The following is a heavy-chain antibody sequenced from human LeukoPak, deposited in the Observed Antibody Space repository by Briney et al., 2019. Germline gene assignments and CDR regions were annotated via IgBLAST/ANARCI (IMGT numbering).Heavy chain of an antibody. D-gene: IGHD6-19*01. Sequence: PSETLSLTCAVYGGSFSGYYWSWIRQPPGKGLEWIGEINHSGSTNYNPSLKSRVTISVDTSKNQFSLKLSSVTAADTAVYYCARVSYSSGWYGFFDYWGQGTLVTVSS. CDR2: INHSGST. CDR1: GGSFSGYY. J-gene: IGHJ4*02. CDR3: ARVSYSSGWYGFFDY. V-gene: IGHV4-34*01.